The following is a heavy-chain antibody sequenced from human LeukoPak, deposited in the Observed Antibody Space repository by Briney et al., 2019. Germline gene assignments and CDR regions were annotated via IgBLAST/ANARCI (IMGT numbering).Heavy chain of an antibody. J-gene: IGHJ4*02. CDR1: GGSIGWDY. V-gene: IGHV4-4*07. Sequence: SETLSLTCTVSGGSIGWDYWSWIRQPAGKGLEWIGRIYKSGSTNYNPSFRSRVTMSVDTSKNQFSLSVTSVTAADTAVYYCAREEYFQDSNGYSYYFHSWGQGSLVTVSS. D-gene: IGHD3-22*01. CDR3: AREEYFQDSNGYSYYFHS. CDR2: IYKSGST.